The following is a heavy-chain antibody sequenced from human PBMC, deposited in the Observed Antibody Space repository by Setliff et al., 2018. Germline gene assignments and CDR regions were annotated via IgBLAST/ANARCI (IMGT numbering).Heavy chain of an antibody. Sequence: GASVKVSCKASGGTFSSYAISWVRQAPGQGLEWMGGIIPILGIANYAQKFQGRVTITADKSTGTAYMELSSLRSEDTAVYYCARCDYGSKSGKFDYWGQGTLVTVSS. V-gene: IGHV1-69*10. CDR1: GGTFSSYA. D-gene: IGHD4-17*01. CDR3: ARCDYGSKSGKFDY. J-gene: IGHJ4*02. CDR2: IIPILGIA.